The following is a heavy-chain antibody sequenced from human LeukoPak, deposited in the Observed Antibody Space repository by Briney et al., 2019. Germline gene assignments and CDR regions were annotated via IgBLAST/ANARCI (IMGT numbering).Heavy chain of an antibody. J-gene: IGHJ3*02. Sequence: GGSLRLSCAASGFTLSSYAMSWVRQAPGKGLEWVSAISDSGNTYHADSVKGRFTISRDSSKNTLFLQTNRLRPEDAAVYYCAKEGDYYGSGSHRDAFDMWGQGTMVTVSS. D-gene: IGHD3-10*01. CDR1: GFTLSSYA. V-gene: IGHV3-23*01. CDR2: ISDSGNT. CDR3: AKEGDYYGSGSHRDAFDM.